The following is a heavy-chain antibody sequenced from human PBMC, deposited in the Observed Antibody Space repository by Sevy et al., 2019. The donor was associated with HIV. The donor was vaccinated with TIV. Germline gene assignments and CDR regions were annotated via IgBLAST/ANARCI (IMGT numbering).Heavy chain of an antibody. CDR3: ARSISVAGTGRFDY. J-gene: IGHJ4*02. V-gene: IGHV6-1*01. Sequence: SQTLSFTCAISGDSVSSNSAAWNWIRQSPSRGLEWLGRTYYRSKWYNDYALSVNSRITINPDTSKNQFSLQLNSVTPEDTAVYYCARSISVAGTGRFDYWGQGTLVTVSS. CDR1: GDSVSSNSAA. CDR2: TYYRSKWYN. D-gene: IGHD6-13*01.